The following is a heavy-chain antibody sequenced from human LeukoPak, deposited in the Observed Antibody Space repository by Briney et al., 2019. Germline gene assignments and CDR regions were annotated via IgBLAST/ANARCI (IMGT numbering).Heavy chain of an antibody. CDR3: ARVRPGRNYDILTGYPDY. Sequence: PGGSLRLSCAASGFTVSSNYMSWVRQAPGKGLEWVSVIYSGGSTYYADSVKGRFTISRDNSKNTLYLQMSSLRAEDTAVYYCARVRPGRNYDILTGYPDYWGQGTLVTVSS. J-gene: IGHJ4*02. D-gene: IGHD3-9*01. V-gene: IGHV3-66*01. CDR1: GFTVSSNY. CDR2: IYSGGST.